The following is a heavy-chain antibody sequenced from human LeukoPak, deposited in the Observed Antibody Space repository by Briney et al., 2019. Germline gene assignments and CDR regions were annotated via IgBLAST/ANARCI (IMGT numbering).Heavy chain of an antibody. CDR1: GLTFSTYN. Sequence: GGSLRLSCAASGLTFSTYNMNWVRQAPGKGLEWVSSISSSSNYIYYADSVKGRFTISRDNAKNSLYLQMNSLRAEDTGVYYCARDVGASAPDAFDIWGQGTMVTVSS. CDR2: ISSSSNYI. J-gene: IGHJ3*02. V-gene: IGHV3-21*01. CDR3: ARDVGASAPDAFDI. D-gene: IGHD1-26*01.